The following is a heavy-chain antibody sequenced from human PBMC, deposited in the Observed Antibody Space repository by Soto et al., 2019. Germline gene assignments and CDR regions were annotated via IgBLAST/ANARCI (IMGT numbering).Heavy chain of an antibody. V-gene: IGHV3-23*01. Sequence: GGSLRLSCAASGFTFSSYWMSWVRQAPGKGLEWVSAISGTGGSTYYADSVKGRFTISRDNSKNTLYLQMYSLKVEDTAVYYCAKDERPGIVGPAYWGQGTLVTVSS. CDR3: AKDERPGIVGPAY. D-gene: IGHD1-26*01. CDR1: GFTFSSYW. J-gene: IGHJ4*02. CDR2: ISGTGGST.